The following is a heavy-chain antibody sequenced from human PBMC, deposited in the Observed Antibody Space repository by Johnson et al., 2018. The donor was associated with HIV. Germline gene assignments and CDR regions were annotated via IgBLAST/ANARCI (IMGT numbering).Heavy chain of an antibody. CDR1: GFIFSNAW. Sequence: VLLVESGGGVVQPGRSPRLSCAPSGFIFSNAWMSWVRQAPGKGLEWLGHIKSEADGGTTDYAAPVKGKFIISRDDSKTTLYLQINSLKSEDTAVYYCATEPNAFDIWGQGTMVTVSS. V-gene: IGHV3-15*01. CDR3: ATEPNAFDI. CDR2: IKSEADGGTT. J-gene: IGHJ3*02.